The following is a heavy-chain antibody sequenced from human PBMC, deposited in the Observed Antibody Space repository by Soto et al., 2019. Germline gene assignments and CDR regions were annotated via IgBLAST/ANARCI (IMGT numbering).Heavy chain of an antibody. V-gene: IGHV1-69*12. CDR2: IIPIFGTA. CDR3: ASRGITGTWVDYYGMDV. J-gene: IGHJ6*02. Sequence: QVQLVQSGAEVKKPGSSVKVSCKASGGTFSSYAISWVRQAPGQGLEWMGGIIPIFGTANYAQKFQGRVTITADESTSTAYMELSSLRSEDTAVYYCASRGITGTWVDYYGMDVWGQGTTVTVSS. CDR1: GGTFSSYA. D-gene: IGHD1-7*01.